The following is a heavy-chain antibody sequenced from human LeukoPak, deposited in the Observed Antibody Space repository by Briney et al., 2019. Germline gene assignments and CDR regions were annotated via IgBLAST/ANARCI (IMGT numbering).Heavy chain of an antibody. J-gene: IGHJ6*02. Sequence: PGGSLRLSCAASGFSFSTFGMHWVRQAPGKGLEWVAVISYDGSNKLYADSVKGRFTISRDNSKNTLYLQINSLRAGGTAVYYCAREGYRDYYYGMDVWGQGTTVTVSS. CDR3: AREGYRDYYYGMDV. V-gene: IGHV3-33*01. CDR1: GFSFSTFG. CDR2: ISYDGSNK. D-gene: IGHD1-1*01.